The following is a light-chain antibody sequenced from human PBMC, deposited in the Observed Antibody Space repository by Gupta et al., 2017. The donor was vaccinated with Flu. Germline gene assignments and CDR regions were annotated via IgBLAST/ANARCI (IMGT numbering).Light chain of an antibody. CDR3: MQGKLWQT. Sequence: TLGQPAALTCEARPSTVTSNAKESLPWFQRMPSQSRSHVIYRVSNRDSGVPDRSSGRGGGSGFTLKISRVEDEIVGVNYIMQGKLWQTFGQGTKVEIK. CDR1: PSTVTSNAKES. J-gene: IGKJ1*01. V-gene: IGKV2-30*01. CDR2: RVS.